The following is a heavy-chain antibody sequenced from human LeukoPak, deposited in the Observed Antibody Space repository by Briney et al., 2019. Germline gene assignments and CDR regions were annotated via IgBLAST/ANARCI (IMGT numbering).Heavy chain of an antibody. J-gene: IGHJ4*02. V-gene: IGHV3-23*01. CDR3: AASGSSYTHYFDY. CDR1: GFTFSSYA. Sequence: GGSLRLSCAASGFTFSSYAMSWVRQAPGKGLEWVSGISGSGGSTDYADSAKGRLTISRDNSKNTLYLQMNSLRAEDTAVYYCAASGSSYTHYFDYWGQGTLVTVSS. D-gene: IGHD1-26*01. CDR2: ISGSGGST.